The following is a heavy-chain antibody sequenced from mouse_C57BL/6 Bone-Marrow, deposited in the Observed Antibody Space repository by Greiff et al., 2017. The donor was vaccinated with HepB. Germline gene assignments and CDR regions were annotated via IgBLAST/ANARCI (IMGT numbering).Heavy chain of an antibody. CDR2: IDPNSGGT. D-gene: IGHD1-1*01. Sequence: GLEWIGRIDPNSGGTKYNEKFKSKATLTVDKPSSTAYMQLSSLTSEDSAVYYCAREETLRGWYFDVWGTGTTVTVSS. V-gene: IGHV1-72*01. J-gene: IGHJ1*03. CDR3: AREETLRGWYFDV.